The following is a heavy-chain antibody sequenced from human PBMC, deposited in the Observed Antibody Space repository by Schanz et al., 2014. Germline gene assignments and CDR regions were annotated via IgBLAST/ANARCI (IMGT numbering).Heavy chain of an antibody. D-gene: IGHD6-13*01. CDR3: AKESIAAAWTFDD. Sequence: QVQLVESGGGVVQPGRSLRLSCAASGFTFSSYGMHWVRQAPGKGLEWVAVISYDGSNKYYADSVKGRFTISRDNSKNTLYLQMNSLRAEDTAVYYCAKESIAAAWTFDDWGQGTLVTVSS. CDR2: ISYDGSNK. J-gene: IGHJ4*02. CDR1: GFTFSSYG. V-gene: IGHV3-30*18.